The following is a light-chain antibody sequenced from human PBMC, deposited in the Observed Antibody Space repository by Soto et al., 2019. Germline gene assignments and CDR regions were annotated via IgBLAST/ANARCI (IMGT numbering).Light chain of an antibody. CDR1: QSVNNN. Sequence: EIVMTQSPATLSVSPGERATLSCRASQSVNNNLAWYQQKPGQAPRLLIYGASARATGIPARFSGSGSWTEVTLTISSLESEDFAGYYCQQYNNWTLTFGGGTKVEIK. CDR2: GAS. J-gene: IGKJ4*01. CDR3: QQYNNWTLT. V-gene: IGKV3-15*01.